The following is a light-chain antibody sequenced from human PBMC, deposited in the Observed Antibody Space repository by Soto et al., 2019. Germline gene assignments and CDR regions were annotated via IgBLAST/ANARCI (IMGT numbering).Light chain of an antibody. Sequence: DIQMTQSPSSLSASVGDRVTITCRASQSISSYLNWYQQKPGKAPKLLIYAASSLQSGVPSRFSGSGSGTDFTLTISSLQPEDFATYYCQQSYSTPETFGPGTKVIS. CDR1: QSISSY. CDR3: QQSYSTPET. J-gene: IGKJ3*01. V-gene: IGKV1-39*01. CDR2: AAS.